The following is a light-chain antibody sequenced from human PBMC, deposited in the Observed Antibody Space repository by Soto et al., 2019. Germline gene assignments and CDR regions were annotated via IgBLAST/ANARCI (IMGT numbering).Light chain of an antibody. V-gene: IGLV2-14*01. J-gene: IGLJ1*01. CDR2: EVS. Sequence: QSVLTQPASVSGSPGQSITISCTGTSSDVGGYKYVSWYQQQPGKAPKLIIYEVSNRPSGVSNRFSGSKSGNTASLTISGLQAEDEADYYCSSYTSNSTHVFGTGTKLTVL. CDR3: SSYTSNSTHV. CDR1: SSDVGGYKY.